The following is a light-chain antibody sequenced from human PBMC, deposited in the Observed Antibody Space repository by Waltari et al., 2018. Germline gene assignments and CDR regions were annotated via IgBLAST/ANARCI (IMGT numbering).Light chain of an antibody. CDR1: SSNIGAGYD. CDR2: GNS. Sequence: QSVLTQPPSVSGAPGQRVTISCTGSSSNIGAGYDVHWYQQLPGTAPKLLIYGNSNRPSGVPDRFSCSKAGPSAFLAITGLQAEDEADYYCQSYDSSLSGVFGGGTKLTVL. V-gene: IGLV1-40*01. J-gene: IGLJ3*02. CDR3: QSYDSSLSGV.